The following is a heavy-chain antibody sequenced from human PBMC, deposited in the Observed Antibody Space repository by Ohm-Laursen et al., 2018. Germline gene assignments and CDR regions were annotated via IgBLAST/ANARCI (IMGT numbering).Heavy chain of an antibody. Sequence: ASVKVSCKASGGTFSSYAISWVRQAPGQGLEWMGGIIPIFGTANYAQKFQGRVTITADKSTSTAYMELSSLRSEDTAVYFCARDSYYDFWSGYSTYYHGMDVWGQGTTVTVSS. CDR1: GGTFSSYA. CDR2: IIPIFGTA. V-gene: IGHV1-69*06. CDR3: ARDSYYDFWSGYSTYYHGMDV. D-gene: IGHD3-3*01. J-gene: IGHJ6*02.